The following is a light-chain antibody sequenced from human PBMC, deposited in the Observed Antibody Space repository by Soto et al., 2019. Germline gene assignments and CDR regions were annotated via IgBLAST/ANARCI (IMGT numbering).Light chain of an antibody. CDR3: QQYSDWPSFT. Sequence: EIVMTQSPATLSVSPGERATLSCRASQSVSTNLAWYQQKPGQAPSLLIYNSYTRATGIPARFSGSGAGTEFTLTISSLQSEDLAVYYCQQYSDWPSFTFGQGTKLEI. V-gene: IGKV3-15*01. CDR2: NSY. CDR1: QSVSTN. J-gene: IGKJ2*01.